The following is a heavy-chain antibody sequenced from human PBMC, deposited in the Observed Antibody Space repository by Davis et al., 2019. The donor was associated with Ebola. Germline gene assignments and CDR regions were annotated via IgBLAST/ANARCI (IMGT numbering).Heavy chain of an antibody. V-gene: IGHV5-51*01. CDR3: ARLRGYCSSTSCYTGLYYYGMDV. D-gene: IGHD2-2*02. CDR1: GYSFTSYC. CDR2: IYPGDSDT. J-gene: IGHJ6*02. Sequence: GESLKISCKGSGYSFTSYCIGWVRQMPGKGLEWMGIIYPGDSDTRYSPSFQGQVTISADKSISTAYLQCSSLKASDTAMYYCARLRGYCSSTSCYTGLYYYGMDVWGQGTTVTVSS.